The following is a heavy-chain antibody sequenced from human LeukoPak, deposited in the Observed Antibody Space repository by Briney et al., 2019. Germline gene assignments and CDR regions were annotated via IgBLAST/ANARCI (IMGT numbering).Heavy chain of an antibody. J-gene: IGHJ3*02. CDR2: IYPGDSDT. D-gene: IGHD3-22*01. CDR3: ARSYSSGSQDAFDI. V-gene: IGHV5-51*01. CDR1: GYSFTRHW. Sequence: GESLKISCKGSGYSFTRHWTGWVRQMPGKGLEWMGIIYPGDSDTRYSPSFQGQVTMSADKSISTAYLQWSSLKALDTAMYYCARSYSSGSQDAFDIWGQGTMVTVPS.